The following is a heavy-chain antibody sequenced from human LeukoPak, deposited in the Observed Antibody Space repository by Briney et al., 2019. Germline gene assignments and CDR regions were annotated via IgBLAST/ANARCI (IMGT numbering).Heavy chain of an antibody. CDR1: ELTLSSNY. V-gene: IGHV3-53*01. CDR2: IYSGGST. D-gene: IGHD4-11*01. CDR3: ARDPLLPHDYSNYRYFDY. J-gene: IGHJ4*02. Sequence: GGSLRLSCAASELTLSSNYMSWIRQAPGRGLEWVSFIYSGGSTYYADSVRGRFIISRDNSKNTLYLQMNSLRAEDTAVYYCARDPLLPHDYSNYRYFDYWGQGTLVTVSS.